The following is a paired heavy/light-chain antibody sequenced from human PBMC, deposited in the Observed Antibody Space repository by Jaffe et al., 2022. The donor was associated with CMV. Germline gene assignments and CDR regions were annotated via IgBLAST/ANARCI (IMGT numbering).Light chain of an antibody. V-gene: IGKV2D-29*02. J-gene: IGKJ4*01. Sequence: DIVMTQTPLSLSVTPGQPASISCKSSQSLLHSDGKTYLYWYLQKPGQSPQLLIYEVSNRFSGVPDRFSGSGSGTDFTLKISRVEAEDVGVYYCMQSIQPPLTFGGGTKVEIK. CDR3: MQSIQPPLT. CDR2: EVS. CDR1: QSLLHSDGKTY.
Heavy chain of an antibody. CDR1: GGTFSSYA. CDR2: IIPILGIA. CDR3: ARSTVPWYNWNHEENWFDP. D-gene: IGHD1-20*01. J-gene: IGHJ5*02. Sequence: QVQLVQSGAEVKKPGSSVKVSCKASGGTFSSYAISWVRQAPGQGLEWMGRIIPILGIANYAQKFQGRVTITADKSTSTAYMELSSLRSEDTAVYYCARSTVPWYNWNHEENWFDPWGQGTLVTVSS. V-gene: IGHV1-69*09.